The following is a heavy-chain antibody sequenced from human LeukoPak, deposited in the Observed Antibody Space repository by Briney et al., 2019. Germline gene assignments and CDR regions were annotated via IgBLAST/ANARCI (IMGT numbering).Heavy chain of an antibody. Sequence: GASVKVSCKASGYTFTDYYMHWVRQAPGQGLEWLGWINPNSGGTSNAQMLQGRVTLTRDTSINTAYMELRRLTSDDTAVYYCARDFIRGSSFAYRLLESWGQGTLVIVSS. CDR1: GYTFTDYY. V-gene: IGHV1-2*02. CDR3: ARDFIRGSSFAYRLLES. CDR2: INPNSGGT. J-gene: IGHJ4*02. D-gene: IGHD5-18*01.